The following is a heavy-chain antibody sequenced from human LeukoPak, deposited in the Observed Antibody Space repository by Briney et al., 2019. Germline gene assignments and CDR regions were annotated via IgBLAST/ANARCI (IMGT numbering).Heavy chain of an antibody. Sequence: PSETLSLTCTVSGGSISSYYWSWIRQPPGKGLEWIGYIYYSGSTNYNPSLKSRVTISVDTSKNQFSLKLSSVTAADTAVYYCARHSEGSSGYSAPYWGQGTLVTVSS. V-gene: IGHV4-59*08. J-gene: IGHJ4*02. CDR2: IYYSGST. D-gene: IGHD3-22*01. CDR1: GGSISSYY. CDR3: ARHSEGSSGYSAPY.